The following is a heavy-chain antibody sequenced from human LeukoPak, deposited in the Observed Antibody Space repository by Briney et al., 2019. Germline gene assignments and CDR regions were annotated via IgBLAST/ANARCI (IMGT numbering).Heavy chain of an antibody. CDR1: GFTFSTYA. CDR3: AKDQYYYDSSGYLFDY. D-gene: IGHD3-22*01. V-gene: IGHV3-23*01. J-gene: IGHJ4*02. Sequence: LPGGSLRLSCEASGFTFSTYAMAWVRQAPGKGLEWVATISYSGDMTYYADSVRGRFIISRDNSKNTLYLQMNSLRAEDTAVYYCAKDQYYYDSSGYLFDYWGQGTLVTVSS. CDR2: ISYSGDMT.